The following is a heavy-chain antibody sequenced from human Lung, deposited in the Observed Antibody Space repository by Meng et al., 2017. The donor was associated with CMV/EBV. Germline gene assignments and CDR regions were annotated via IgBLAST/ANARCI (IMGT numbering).Heavy chain of an antibody. Sequence: GESXKISXVMSGFTLSSYGMHWVRQAPGKGLEWVAFIRDDGSNTYYADSVRGRFTISRDNSKNTLYLQMNSLRAEDTAVYYCANRYSGYEDVWYFDYWGQGXLVTVSS. CDR1: GFTLSSYG. J-gene: IGHJ4*02. CDR3: ANRYSGYEDVWYFDY. D-gene: IGHD5-12*01. CDR2: IRDDGSNT. V-gene: IGHV3-30*02.